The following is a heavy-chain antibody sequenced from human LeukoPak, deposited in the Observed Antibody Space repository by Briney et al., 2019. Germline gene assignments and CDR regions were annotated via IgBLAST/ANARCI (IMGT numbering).Heavy chain of an antibody. CDR3: ARTGFGELFLDY. V-gene: IGHV4-59*01. D-gene: IGHD3-10*01. CDR1: GGSISSYY. Sequence: PSETLSLTCTVSGGSISSYYWSWIRQPPGKGLEWIGYIYYSGSTNYNPSLKSRVTISVDTSKNQFSLKLSSVTAADTAVYYCARTGFGELFLDYWGQGTLVTVSS. CDR2: IYYSGST. J-gene: IGHJ4*02.